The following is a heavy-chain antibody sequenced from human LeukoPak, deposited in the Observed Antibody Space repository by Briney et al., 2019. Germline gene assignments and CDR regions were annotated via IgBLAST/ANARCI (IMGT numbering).Heavy chain of an antibody. V-gene: IGHV1-2*02. CDR2: INPNSGGT. Sequence: ALVKVSCKASGYTFTGYYMHWVRQAPGQGLEWMGWINPNSGGTNYAQKFQGRVTMTRDTSISTAYMELSRLRSDDTAVYYCARDADSSGYYYLFDYWGQGTLVTVSS. D-gene: IGHD3-22*01. J-gene: IGHJ4*02. CDR1: GYTFTGYY. CDR3: ARDADSSGYYYLFDY.